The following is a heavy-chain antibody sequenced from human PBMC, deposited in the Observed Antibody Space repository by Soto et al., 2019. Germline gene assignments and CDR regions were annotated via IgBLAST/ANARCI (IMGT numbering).Heavy chain of an antibody. CDR3: ARDSKDDSSGYYAGFDY. CDR1: GFTFSSYG. V-gene: IGHV3-33*01. Sequence: QVQLVESGGGVVQPGSPLRLSCAVSGFTFSSYGMNWVRQAPGKGLEWVAAIYYDGSNKYYADSVRGRFTISRDNFKNTLYLHMNSLRAEDTAVYYCARDSKDDSSGYYAGFDYWGQGTLVTVSS. CDR2: IYYDGSNK. D-gene: IGHD3-22*01. J-gene: IGHJ4*02.